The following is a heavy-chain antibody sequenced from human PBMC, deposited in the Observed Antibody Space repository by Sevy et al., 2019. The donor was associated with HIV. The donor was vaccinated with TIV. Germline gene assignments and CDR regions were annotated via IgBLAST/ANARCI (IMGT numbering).Heavy chain of an antibody. J-gene: IGHJ4*02. CDR2: ISAYNGNT. CDR3: ARDSIVVVITLFDY. CDR1: GYTFTSYG. V-gene: IGHV1-18*04. Sequence: ASVKVSCKASGYTFTSYGISWVRQAPGQGLEWMGWISAYNGNTNYPQKLQGRVTMTTDTSTSTAYMELRSLRSDDTAVYYCARDSIVVVITLFDYWGQGTLVTVSS. D-gene: IGHD3-22*01.